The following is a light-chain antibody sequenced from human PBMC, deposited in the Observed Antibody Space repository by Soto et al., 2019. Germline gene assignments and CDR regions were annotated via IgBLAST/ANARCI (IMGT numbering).Light chain of an antibody. V-gene: IGLV3-21*02. Sequence: SYELTQPPSVSVAPGQTARVTCGGDNIRSKSVHWYQQRPGQAPVLVVYDDSHRPSGITERISGSNSGNTATLTINSVGAADEADYYCQVWDARRDNWVFGGGTKLTVL. J-gene: IGLJ3*02. CDR2: DDS. CDR1: NIRSKS. CDR3: QVWDARRDNWV.